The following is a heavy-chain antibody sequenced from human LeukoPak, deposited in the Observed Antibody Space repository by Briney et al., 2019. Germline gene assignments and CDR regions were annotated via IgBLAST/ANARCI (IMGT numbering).Heavy chain of an antibody. J-gene: IGHJ4*02. CDR3: AKDDDWLRFEH. V-gene: IGHV3-23*01. D-gene: IGHD5-12*01. CDR1: GFPLSSYA. Sequence: GGSLRLSCAASGFPLSSYAMSWVRQAPGKGLEWVSATSSSDAGTYYADSVRGRFTISRDNSKNTLYLQMNSLIAEDTAIYYCAKDDDWLRFEHWGRGTPVSVSS. CDR2: TSSSDAGT.